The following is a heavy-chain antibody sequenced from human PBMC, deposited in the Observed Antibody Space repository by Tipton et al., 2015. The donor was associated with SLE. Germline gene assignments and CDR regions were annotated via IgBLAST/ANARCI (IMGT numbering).Heavy chain of an antibody. CDR2: IIHSGVT. CDR1: GESFNGYF. J-gene: IGHJ4*02. D-gene: IGHD4-11*01. CDR3: ARLLSPHDYSWPYYFDS. V-gene: IGHV4-34*12. Sequence: GLVKPSQTLSLTCAVYGESFNGYFWTWIRQPPGKGLEWIAEIIHSGVTNYNPSLRSRVTISVDMSKNQVFLKVDSVTAADTALYYCARLLSPHDYSWPYYFDSWGQGTLVTVSS.